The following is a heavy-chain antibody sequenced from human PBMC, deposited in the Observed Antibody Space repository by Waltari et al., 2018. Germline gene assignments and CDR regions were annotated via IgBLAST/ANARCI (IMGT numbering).Heavy chain of an antibody. Sequence: EVQLVESGGGLVKPGGPLRLSCAASGFTFSSYSMNWVRQAPGKGLEWVSSISSSSSYIYYADSVKGRFTISRDNAKNSLYLQMNSLRAEDTAVYYCAKGFDRASFDYWGQGALVTVSS. V-gene: IGHV3-21*04. D-gene: IGHD3-22*01. J-gene: IGHJ4*02. CDR1: GFTFSSYS. CDR3: AKGFDRASFDY. CDR2: ISSSSSYI.